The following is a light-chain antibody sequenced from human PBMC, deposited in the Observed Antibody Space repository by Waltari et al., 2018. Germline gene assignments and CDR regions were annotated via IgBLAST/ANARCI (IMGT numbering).Light chain of an antibody. Sequence: QSVLTQAPSASATPGQRITISCSGCSSNIGAYYVSWYQHFSGAAPKLLIARDEHRPSGVPDRFSGSKSGTSASLAISGLRSDDEADYYCATWDDSLSAVVFGGGTKLTVL. CDR2: RDE. J-gene: IGLJ2*01. CDR3: ATWDDSLSAVV. V-gene: IGLV1-47*01. CDR1: SSNIGAYY.